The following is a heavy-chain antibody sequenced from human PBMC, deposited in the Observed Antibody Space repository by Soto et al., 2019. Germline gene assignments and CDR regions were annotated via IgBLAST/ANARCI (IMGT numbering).Heavy chain of an antibody. CDR1: GGSFSGYY. J-gene: IGHJ5*02. V-gene: IGHV4-34*01. D-gene: IGHD2-2*01. CDR3: ARGRKGRYCSSTSCYPDNWFDP. Sequence: SETLSLTCAVYGGSFSGYYWSWIRQPPGKGLEWIGEINHSGSTNYNPSLKSRVTISVDTSKNHFSLKLSSVTAADTAVYYCARGRKGRYCSSTSCYPDNWFDPWGQGTLVTVSS. CDR2: INHSGST.